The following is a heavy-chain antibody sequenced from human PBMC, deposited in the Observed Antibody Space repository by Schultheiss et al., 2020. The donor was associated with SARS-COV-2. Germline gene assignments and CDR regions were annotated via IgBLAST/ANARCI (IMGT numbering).Heavy chain of an antibody. D-gene: IGHD2-15*01. CDR1: GGSFSGYY. CDR2: INHSGST. V-gene: IGHV4-34*01. J-gene: IGHJ6*03. Sequence: SETLSLTCTVYGGSFSGYYWSWIRQPPGKGLEWIGEINHSGSTNYNPSLKSRVTISVDTSKNQFSLKLSSVTAADTAVYYCARHVYCSGGSCYAAYYYYMDVWGKGTTVTVSS. CDR3: ARHVYCSGGSCYAAYYYYMDV.